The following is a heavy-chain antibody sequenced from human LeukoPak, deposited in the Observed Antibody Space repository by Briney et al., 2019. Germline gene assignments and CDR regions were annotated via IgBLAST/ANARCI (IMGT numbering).Heavy chain of an antibody. CDR2: XSAYNGNT. CDR3: ARVRITIFGVVIPPDY. J-gene: IGHJ4*02. Sequence: EXXXXXSAYNGNTNYAQKLQGRVTMTTDTSTSTAYMELRSLRSDDTAVYYCARVRITIFGVVIPPDYWGQGTLVTVSS. D-gene: IGHD3-3*01. V-gene: IGHV1-18*01.